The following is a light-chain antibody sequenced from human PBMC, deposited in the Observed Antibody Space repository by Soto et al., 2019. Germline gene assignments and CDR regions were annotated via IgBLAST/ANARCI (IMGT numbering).Light chain of an antibody. Sequence: EFVLTQSPGTLSLSPGERGTLSCRASQSVSSNYLAWYQQKPGQAPRLLIYGASSRATGIPDRFSGSGSGTDFTLTISRLEPEDFALYYCQQYGSSPLTFGGGTKVDIK. V-gene: IGKV3-20*01. J-gene: IGKJ4*01. CDR2: GAS. CDR1: QSVSSNY. CDR3: QQYGSSPLT.